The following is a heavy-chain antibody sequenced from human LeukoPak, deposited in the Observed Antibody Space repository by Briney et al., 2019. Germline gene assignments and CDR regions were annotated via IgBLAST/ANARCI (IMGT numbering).Heavy chain of an antibody. CDR1: EIIFSSYG. V-gene: IGHV3-23*01. D-gene: IGHD5-24*01. Sequence: PGGSLRLSCSTSEIIFSSYGMCWALQTPEKGEEWGSAISCSGGNTPYADSVKGRFTISRDNSKNTLYLQMNSLRAEDTAVYYCARHQSGYNRPIDYWGQGTLITVSS. CDR3: ARHQSGYNRPIDY. CDR2: ISCSGGNT. J-gene: IGHJ4*02.